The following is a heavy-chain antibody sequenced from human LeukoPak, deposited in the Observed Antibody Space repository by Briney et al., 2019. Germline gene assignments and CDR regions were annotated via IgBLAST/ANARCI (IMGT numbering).Heavy chain of an antibody. V-gene: IGHV3-33*01. J-gene: IGHJ6*02. CDR3: ARGRKGPLYYYYGMDV. CDR2: IWYDGSNK. Sequence: GGSLRLSCAASGFTFSSYGMHWVRQAPGKGLEWVAVIWYDGSNKYYADSVKGRFTISRDNSKNTLYLQMNSLRAEDTAVYYCARGRKGPLYYYYGMDVWGQGTTVTVS. CDR1: GFTFSSYG.